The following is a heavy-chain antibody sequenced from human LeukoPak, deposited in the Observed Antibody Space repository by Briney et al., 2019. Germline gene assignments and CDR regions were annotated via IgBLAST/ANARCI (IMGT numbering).Heavy chain of an antibody. J-gene: IGHJ4*02. D-gene: IGHD4-11*01. Sequence: GGSLRLSCAASGFTFGSYAMSWVRQAPGKGLEWVSTINGGGVNTHYADSVGGRFTISRDNSKNTLFLQMNSLRDEDTAVYYCAKDLYSNYGPADYWGQGNLVTVSS. CDR3: AKDLYSNYGPADY. V-gene: IGHV3-23*01. CDR2: INGGGVNT. CDR1: GFTFGSYA.